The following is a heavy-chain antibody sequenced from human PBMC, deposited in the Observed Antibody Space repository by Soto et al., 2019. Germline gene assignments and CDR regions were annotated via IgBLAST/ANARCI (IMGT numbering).Heavy chain of an antibody. D-gene: IGHD3-3*01. Sequence: EVQLVESGGGLVQPGGSLRLSCTASRFTFSNYWMSWVRQAPGKGLEWVANIKQDGSEKYYVDSVKGRFTISRDNAKNSLYLQMNSMRAEDTAVYYCARVGYYEYRSGYRDHHYYGMDVWGQGTTVTVSS. CDR3: ARVGYYEYRSGYRDHHYYGMDV. V-gene: IGHV3-7*01. J-gene: IGHJ6*02. CDR2: IKQDGSEK. CDR1: RFTFSNYW.